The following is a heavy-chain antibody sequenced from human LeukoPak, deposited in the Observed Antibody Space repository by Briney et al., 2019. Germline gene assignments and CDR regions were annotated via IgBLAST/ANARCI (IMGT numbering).Heavy chain of an antibody. CDR2: LYTGGTT. CDR1: GFTVSTYY. D-gene: IGHD3-10*01. V-gene: IGHV3-53*01. Sequence: GGSLRLSCAGYGFTVSTYYMSWVRQAPGKGLEWVSVLYTGGTTYYADSVKGRFTISRDNSKNTLYLQMNNLRAEDTAVYYCATDMAGGGSGSYYNSWWYFHLWGHGPLVTVSS. J-gene: IGHJ2*01. CDR3: ATDMAGGGSGSYYNSWWYFHL.